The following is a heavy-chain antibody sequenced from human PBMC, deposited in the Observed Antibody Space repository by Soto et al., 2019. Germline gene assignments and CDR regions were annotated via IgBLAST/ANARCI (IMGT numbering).Heavy chain of an antibody. V-gene: IGHV1-18*01. Sequence: ASVKVSCKASGYTFTSYGISWVRQAPGRGLEWMGWISAYNGNTNYAQKLQGRVTMTTDTSTSTAYMELRSLRSDDTAVYYCAIYYVGYSGSGSSYFDYWGQGSLVTVSS. CDR3: AIYYVGYSGSGSSYFDY. J-gene: IGHJ4*02. D-gene: IGHD3-10*01. CDR2: ISAYNGNT. CDR1: GYTFTSYG.